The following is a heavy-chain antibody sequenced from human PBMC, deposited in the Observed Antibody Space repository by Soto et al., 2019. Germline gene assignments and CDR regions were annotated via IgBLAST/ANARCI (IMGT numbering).Heavy chain of an antibody. CDR1: GFTFRTHG. V-gene: IGHV3-33*01. D-gene: IGHD3-3*01. CDR3: ARVVIFGVSWNYHGMDG. CDR2: TGYDRSTK. J-gene: IGHJ6*02. Sequence: GGSLRLSCAASGFTFRTHGMHWVRQAPGEGMEWVAVTGYDRSTKYYVDAVKGRFTISRDNSKNTLYWEMNSLRGEDTAVYYCARVVIFGVSWNYHGMDGWGQGPMVTVSS.